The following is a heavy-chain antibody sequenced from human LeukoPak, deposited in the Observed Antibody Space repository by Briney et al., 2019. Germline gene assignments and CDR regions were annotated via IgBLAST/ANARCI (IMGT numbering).Heavy chain of an antibody. Sequence: ASVKVSCKASGYTFTGYSMHWVRQAPGQGLDWLGRINPNSGGTNYAQKWRGRVTMTRDTSISTAYMELSRLTSDDTAVYFCARHSTSYYYDSSAYYEAYYFDYWGQGTLVTVSS. CDR2: INPNSGGT. V-gene: IGHV1-2*06. J-gene: IGHJ4*02. D-gene: IGHD3-22*01. CDR1: GYTFTGYS. CDR3: ARHSTSYYYDSSAYYEAYYFDY.